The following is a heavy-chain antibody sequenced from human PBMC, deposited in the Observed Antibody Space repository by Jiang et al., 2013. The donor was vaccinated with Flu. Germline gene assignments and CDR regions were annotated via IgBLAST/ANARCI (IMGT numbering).Heavy chain of an antibody. V-gene: IGHV4-59*08. D-gene: IGHD2-21*01. CDR2: IHDSLES. CDR3: ATYATGLGGVGS. CDR1: GGSMSNYH. J-gene: IGHJ4*02. Sequence: PGLVKPSETLSLTCTVSGGSMSNYHWSWIRQPPGKGLEWIGCIHDSLESKFNPSLKSRVTIWADTAKNQFSLKVSSVTAADTAIYYCATYATGLGGVGSWGQGTLVTVSS.